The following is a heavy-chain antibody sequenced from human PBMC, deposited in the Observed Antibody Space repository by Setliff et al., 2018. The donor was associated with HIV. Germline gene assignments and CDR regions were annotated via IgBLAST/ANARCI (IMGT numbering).Heavy chain of an antibody. CDR1: GVTFTTDP. J-gene: IGHJ6*03. Sequence: SCKASGVTFTTDPITWVRQAPGQGLEWMGRIIPIFGTSTYAQKFQDRVTLSADKSTNTTYMEVSSLKSEDTAMYYCARARRIIGNVGSHFYYMDLWGKGTTVTVSS. V-gene: IGHV1-69*06. CDR3: ARARRIIGNVGSHFYYMDL. D-gene: IGHD3-3*02. CDR2: IIPIFGTS.